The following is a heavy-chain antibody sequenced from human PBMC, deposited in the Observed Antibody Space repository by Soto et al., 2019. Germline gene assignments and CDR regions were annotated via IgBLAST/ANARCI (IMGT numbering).Heavy chain of an antibody. J-gene: IGHJ3*02. CDR1: GFTFSSYN. CDR3: VRRNGGIDSFDI. D-gene: IGHD2-8*01. V-gene: IGHV3-21*01. Sequence: EVQLVESGGGLVKPGGSLRLSCAASGFTFSSYNLNWVRQAPGKGLEWVSSISSSSSYIYHADSVKGRFTISRDNAKNSLYLQMNSLRVEDTALYYCVRRNGGIDSFDIWGQGTMVTVSS. CDR2: ISSSSSYI.